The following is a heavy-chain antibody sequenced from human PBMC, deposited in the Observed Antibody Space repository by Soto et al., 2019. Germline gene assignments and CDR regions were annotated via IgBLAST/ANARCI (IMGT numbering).Heavy chain of an antibody. Sequence: QVQLVQSGAEVMQPGASVKVSCKASGYTFTSPATHWVRQAPGQRLEWMGWIKAGNGDIKYSQKFQGRVTFTTDTSANTAYMELSSLRSEDTAVYYCATSVGYSSTCLSHWGQGTLVTVPS. CDR1: GYTFTSPA. J-gene: IGHJ4*02. CDR3: ATSVGYSSTCLSH. CDR2: IKAGNGDI. V-gene: IGHV1-3*01. D-gene: IGHD6-13*01.